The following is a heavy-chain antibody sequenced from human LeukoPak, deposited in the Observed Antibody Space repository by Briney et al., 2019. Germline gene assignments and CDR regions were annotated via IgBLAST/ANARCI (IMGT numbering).Heavy chain of an antibody. CDR3: ARMRRYYDSSGFPDY. CDR1: GYTFTGNY. V-gene: IGHV1-2*02. Sequence: ASVKVSCKASGYTFTGNYMHWVRQAPGQGLEWMGWINPNSGGTNYAQKFQGRVTMTRDTSIGTAYMELNRLRSDDTAVYYCARMRRYYDSSGFPDYWGQGTLVTVSS. D-gene: IGHD3-22*01. J-gene: IGHJ4*02. CDR2: INPNSGGT.